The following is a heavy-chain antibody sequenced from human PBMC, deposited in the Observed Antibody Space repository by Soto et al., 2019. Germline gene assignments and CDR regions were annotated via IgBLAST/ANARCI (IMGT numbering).Heavy chain of an antibody. D-gene: IGHD2-2*01. CDR2: INDSGDT. CDR1: GGSFSGYH. V-gene: IGHV4-34*01. Sequence: SETLSLTCAVYGGSFSGYHWSWIRQSPGKGLEWIAEINDSGDTDYNPSLKSRVTISIDTSKNQFSLKLSSVTAADTAVYYCARVPDRWGQGTLVTVSS. J-gene: IGHJ5*02. CDR3: ARVPDR.